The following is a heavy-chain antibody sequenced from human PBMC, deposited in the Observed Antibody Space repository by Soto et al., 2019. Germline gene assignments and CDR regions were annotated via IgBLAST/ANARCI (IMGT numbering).Heavy chain of an antibody. J-gene: IGHJ5*02. CDR1: GGSVSSGSYY. Sequence: PSETLSLTCTVSGGSVSSGSYYWSWIRQPPGKGLEWNGYIYYSGSTNYNPSLKSRVTISVDTSKNQFSLKLSSVTAADTAVYYCASAVITGTINWFDPWGQGTLVTVSS. CDR3: ASAVITGTINWFDP. V-gene: IGHV4-61*01. CDR2: IYYSGST. D-gene: IGHD1-7*01.